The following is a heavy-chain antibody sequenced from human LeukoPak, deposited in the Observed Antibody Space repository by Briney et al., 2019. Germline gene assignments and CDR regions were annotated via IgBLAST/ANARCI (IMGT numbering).Heavy chain of an antibody. D-gene: IGHD6-19*01. CDR3: VRAFGSGWYLGH. V-gene: IGHV3-23*02. J-gene: IGHJ4*02. CDR1: GFIYTDYA. CDR2: ISGSGETT. Sequence: GGSLRLSCAASGFIYTDYAMAWVRQAPGKGLEWVSSISGSGETTFYRDSVKGRFTFSRDNSKNTVHLQMNSLRAEDTAVYFCVRAFGSGWYLGHWGQGTLVTVSS.